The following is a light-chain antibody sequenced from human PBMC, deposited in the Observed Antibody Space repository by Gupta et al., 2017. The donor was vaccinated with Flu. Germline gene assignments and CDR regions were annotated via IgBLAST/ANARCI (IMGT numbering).Light chain of an antibody. CDR2: AAS. Sequence: DIQMTQSPSTLSASVGDRVTIACRASRSIRTYLNWYQQKPGKAPKLLIYAASTLQSGVPSRFSGSGSGTDFTLTISSLQPEDFATYYCQESVSALDTFGQGTKVDIK. CDR3: QESVSALDT. J-gene: IGKJ2*01. V-gene: IGKV1-39*01. CDR1: RSIRTY.